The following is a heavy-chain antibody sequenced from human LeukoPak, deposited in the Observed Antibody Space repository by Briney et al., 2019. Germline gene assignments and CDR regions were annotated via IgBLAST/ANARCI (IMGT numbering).Heavy chain of an antibody. V-gene: IGHV3-53*01. CDR2: IYSGGST. D-gene: IGHD3-10*01. CDR1: GFTVSSNY. J-gene: IGHJ6*03. Sequence: GGSLRLSCAASGFTVSSNYMSWVRQAPGKGLEWVSVIYSGGSTYYADSVKGRFTISRDNSKDTLYLQMNSLRAEDTAVYYCARVKAGYYYYMDVWGKGTTVTVSS. CDR3: ARVKAGYYYYMDV.